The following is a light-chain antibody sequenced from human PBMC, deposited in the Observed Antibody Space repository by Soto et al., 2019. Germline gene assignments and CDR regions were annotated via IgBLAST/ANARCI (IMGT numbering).Light chain of an antibody. CDR1: QSISNY. J-gene: IGKJ5*01. CDR2: ATS. Sequence: VQMTQSPSSLSASVGDRVTITCRASQSISNYLNWYQQKPAKAPKVLIYATSNLQSGVPSRFSGSGSGTDFTLTISSLQPDDFATYYCQHSYSTPPITFGQGTRLEIK. V-gene: IGKV1-39*01. CDR3: QHSYSTPPIT.